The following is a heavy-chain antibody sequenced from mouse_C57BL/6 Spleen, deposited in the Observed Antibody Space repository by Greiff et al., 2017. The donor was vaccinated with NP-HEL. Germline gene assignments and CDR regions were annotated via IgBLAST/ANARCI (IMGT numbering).Heavy chain of an antibody. Sequence: EVKLVESGGGLVKPGGSLKLSCAASGFTFSSYAMSWVRQTPEKRLEWVATISDGGSYTYYPDNVKGRFTISRDNAKNNLYLQMSHLKSEDRARYNCARDYYGSPYCEDRGTGTTLT. J-gene: IGHJ2*01. V-gene: IGHV5-4*01. CDR3: ARDYYGSPYCED. CDR2: ISDGGSYT. CDR1: GFTFSSYA. D-gene: IGHD1-1*01.